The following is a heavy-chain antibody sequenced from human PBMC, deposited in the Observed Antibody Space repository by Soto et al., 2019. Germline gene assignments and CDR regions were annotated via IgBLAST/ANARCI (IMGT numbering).Heavy chain of an antibody. Sequence: XSVKVSCKASGGTFSTYGFSWVRQAPGQGLEWMGGIIPFFDVANYAQSFQGRVNLTADKSTRTAYMELSSLRSDDTAVYYCVRDYPRDYLVLLTLSYYDMDVWGQGTTVTFSS. D-gene: IGHD4-17*01. V-gene: IGHV1-69*10. CDR3: VRDYPRDYLVLLTLSYYDMDV. CDR1: GGTFSTYG. CDR2: IIPFFDVA. J-gene: IGHJ6*02.